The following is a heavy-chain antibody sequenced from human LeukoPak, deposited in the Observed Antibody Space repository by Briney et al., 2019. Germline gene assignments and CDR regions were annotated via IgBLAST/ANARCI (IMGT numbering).Heavy chain of an antibody. CDR1: GFTFSDYY. V-gene: IGHV3-11*05. J-gene: IGHJ4*02. CDR3: ARGPETYYYDSSGYYHLDY. Sequence: GGSLRLSCAASGFTFSDYYMSWIRQAPGKGLEWVSYISSSSSYTNYADSVKGRFTISRDNAKNSLYLQRNSLRAEDTAVYYCARGPETYYYDSSGYYHLDYWGQGTLVTVSS. CDR2: ISSSSSYT. D-gene: IGHD3-22*01.